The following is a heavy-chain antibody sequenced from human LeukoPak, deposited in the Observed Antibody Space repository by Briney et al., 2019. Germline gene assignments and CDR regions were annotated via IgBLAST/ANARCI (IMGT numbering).Heavy chain of an antibody. CDR2: IYSGGST. Sequence: PGGSLRLSCAGSGFTVSSNYMSWVRQAPGKGLEWVSVIYSGGSTDYADCVKGRFTISRDNSKNTLYLQMNSLRAEDTAVYYCARDQMIDGLWGSYGPAYYYGMNVWGQGTTVTVSS. CDR3: ARDQMIDGLWGSYGPAYYYGMNV. J-gene: IGHJ6*02. CDR1: GFTVSSNY. V-gene: IGHV3-53*01. D-gene: IGHD5-18*01.